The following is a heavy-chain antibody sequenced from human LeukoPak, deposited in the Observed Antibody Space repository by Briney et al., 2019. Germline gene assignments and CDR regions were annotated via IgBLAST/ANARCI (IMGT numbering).Heavy chain of an antibody. Sequence: ASETLSLTCTVSGGSISSYYWSWIRQPPGKGLEWIGYIYYSGSTNYNPPLKSRVTISVDTSKNQFSLKLSSVTAADTAVYYCARGAGSFDYWGQGTLVTVSS. V-gene: IGHV4-59*01. CDR3: ARGAGSFDY. CDR2: IYYSGST. CDR1: GGSISSYY. D-gene: IGHD3-10*01. J-gene: IGHJ4*02.